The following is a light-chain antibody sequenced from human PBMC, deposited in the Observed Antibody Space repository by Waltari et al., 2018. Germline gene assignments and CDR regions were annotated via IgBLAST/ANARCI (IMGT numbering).Light chain of an antibody. CDR2: DAS. CDR3: QYRGHWPPGAT. V-gene: IGKV3-11*01. Sequence: EIVLTQSPATLSLSPGERATLSCRASQSVNNRLAWYQQKPGQAPRLLSYDASTRATGVPARFSGSGSGTDFTLTISSLEPEDFAVYYCQYRGHWPPGATFGPGTKVEIK. J-gene: IGKJ3*01. CDR1: QSVNNR.